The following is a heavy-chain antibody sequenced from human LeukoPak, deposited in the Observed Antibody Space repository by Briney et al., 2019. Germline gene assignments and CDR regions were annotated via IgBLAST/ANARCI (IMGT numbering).Heavy chain of an antibody. CDR1: GFTFSNAW. Sequence: GGSLRLSCAASGFTFSNAWMSWVRQAPGKGLEWVSVIYSGGSTYYADSVKGRFTISRDNSKNTLYLQMNSLRAEDTAVYYCARGPLANGYSSSWYYYYGMDVWGQGTTVTVSS. CDR2: IYSGGST. CDR3: ARGPLANGYSSSWYYYYGMDV. D-gene: IGHD6-13*01. V-gene: IGHV3-66*01. J-gene: IGHJ6*02.